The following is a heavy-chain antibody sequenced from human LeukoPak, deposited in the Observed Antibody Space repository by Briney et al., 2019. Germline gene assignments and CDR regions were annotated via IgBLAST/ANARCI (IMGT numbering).Heavy chain of an antibody. CDR2: IRTTTPTI. CDR1: GFTFSSYS. Sequence: GGSLRLSCAASGFTFSSYSMNWVRQAPGKGLEWVAYIRTTTPTIYYADSVKGRFTISRDDAKNSLSLQMNSLRVEDTAIYYCARDHRWGFDYWGQGILVNVSS. D-gene: IGHD4-23*01. CDR3: ARDHRWGFDY. J-gene: IGHJ4*02. V-gene: IGHV3-48*01.